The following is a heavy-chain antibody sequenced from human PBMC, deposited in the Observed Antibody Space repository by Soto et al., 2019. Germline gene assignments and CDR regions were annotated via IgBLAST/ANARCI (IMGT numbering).Heavy chain of an antibody. CDR1: GGTFSSYA. V-gene: IGHV1-69*12. J-gene: IGHJ6*02. D-gene: IGHD3-3*01. CDR2: IIPIFGTA. Sequence: QVQLVQSGAEVKKPGSSVKVSCKASGGTFSSYAISWVRQAPGQGLERMGGIIPIFGTANYAQKFQGRVTITADESTSTAYMELSSLRAEDTAVHYCARGLTIFGVVYGMDVWGQGTTVTVSS. CDR3: ARGLTIFGVVYGMDV.